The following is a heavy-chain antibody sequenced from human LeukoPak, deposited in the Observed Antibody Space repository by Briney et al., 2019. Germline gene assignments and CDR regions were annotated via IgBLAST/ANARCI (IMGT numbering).Heavy chain of an antibody. Sequence: KTSETLSLTCTVSGGSISSGGYYWSWIRQHPGKGLEWIGYIYYSGSTYYNPSLKSRVTISVDRSKNQFSLKLSSVTAADTAVYYCATASGRSFLPSHFDYWGQGTLVTVSS. J-gene: IGHJ4*02. CDR1: GGSISSGGYY. CDR2: IYYSGST. D-gene: IGHD6-13*01. CDR3: ATASGRSFLPSHFDY. V-gene: IGHV4-31*09.